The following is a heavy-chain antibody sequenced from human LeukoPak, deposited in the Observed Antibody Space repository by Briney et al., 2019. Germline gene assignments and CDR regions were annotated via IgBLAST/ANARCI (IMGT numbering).Heavy chain of an antibody. Sequence: GGALRLSCAAPGFTFDDYSMHWVRPAPGEGLGWVSGISLDSGSIGYADSVKGRFTISRDNAKNSLYLQMNSLRAEDTAVYYCAKNRRGYCSGGSCFPLFDYWGQGTLVTVSS. J-gene: IGHJ4*02. CDR2: ISLDSGSI. D-gene: IGHD2-15*01. CDR3: AKNRRGYCSGGSCFPLFDY. CDR1: GFTFDDYS. V-gene: IGHV3-9*01.